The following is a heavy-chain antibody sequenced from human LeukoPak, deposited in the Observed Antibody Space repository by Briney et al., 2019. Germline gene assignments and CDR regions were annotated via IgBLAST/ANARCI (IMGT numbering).Heavy chain of an antibody. CDR3: AKGGGSSTWYRTSVDY. Sequence: GGSLRLSCTASGFTFSSYAMTWVRQAPGKGLEWVSVISGSGGGTNYADSVKGRFTISRDNPKNTLYLQMNTPRAEDTAIYYCAKGGGSSTWYRTSVDYWGQGTLVTVSS. CDR1: GFTFSSYA. V-gene: IGHV3-23*01. CDR2: ISGSGGGT. D-gene: IGHD6-13*01. J-gene: IGHJ4*02.